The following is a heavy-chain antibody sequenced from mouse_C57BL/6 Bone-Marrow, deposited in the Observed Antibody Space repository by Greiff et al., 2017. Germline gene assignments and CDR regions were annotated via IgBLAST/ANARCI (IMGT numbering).Heavy chain of an antibody. CDR1: GYSFTDYN. CDR3: EGYYYGSSPYWYFDV. Sequence: VQLQQSGPELVKPGASVKISCKASGYSFTDYNMNWVKQSNGKSLEWIGVINPNYGTTSYNQKFKGKATLTVDQSSSTAYMQLNSLTSEDSAVYYGEGYYYGSSPYWYFDVWGTGTTVTVSS. V-gene: IGHV1-39*01. J-gene: IGHJ1*03. D-gene: IGHD1-1*01. CDR2: INPNYGTT.